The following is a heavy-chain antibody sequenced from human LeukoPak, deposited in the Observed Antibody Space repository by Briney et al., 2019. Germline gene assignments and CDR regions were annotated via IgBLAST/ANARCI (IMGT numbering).Heavy chain of an antibody. D-gene: IGHD2-15*01. Sequence: SQPLSLTCDISGYGFSSNRAAWNWIRQSPSRGLEWLGRTYYRSKWYNDYAVSVKSRITINPDISKNQFSLQLNSVTPEDTAVYYCARDHGCSGGSCYSDWFDPWGQGTLVTVSS. J-gene: IGHJ5*02. V-gene: IGHV6-1*01. CDR2: TYYRSKWYN. CDR3: ARDHGCSGGSCYSDWFDP. CDR1: GYGFSSNRAA.